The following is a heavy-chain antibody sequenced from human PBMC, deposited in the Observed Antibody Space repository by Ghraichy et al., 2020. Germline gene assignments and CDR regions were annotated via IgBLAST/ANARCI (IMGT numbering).Heavy chain of an antibody. Sequence: SETLYLTCTVSGGSISGYYWSWIRQPAGKGLEWIGRIYSGGSTNYNPSLKSRVAVSVDTSKNQFSLKLSSVTAADTAVYYCARDLEQVPYNWFDPWGQGTLVTVSS. CDR2: IYSGGST. CDR3: ARDLEQVPYNWFDP. V-gene: IGHV4-4*07. CDR1: GGSISGYY. J-gene: IGHJ5*02.